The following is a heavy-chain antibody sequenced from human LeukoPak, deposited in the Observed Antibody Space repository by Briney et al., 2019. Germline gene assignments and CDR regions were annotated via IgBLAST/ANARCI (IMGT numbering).Heavy chain of an antibody. J-gene: IGHJ3*02. CDR2: IYTSGST. D-gene: IGHD3-3*01. V-gene: IGHV4-4*07. Sequence: PSETLSLTCTVSGGSISSYYWSWIRQPAGKGLEWIGRIYTSGSTNYNPSLKSRVTMSVDTSKNQFSLKLSSVTAADTAVYYCARDGPKTYYDFWSGYPQSWAFDIWGQGTMVTASS. CDR3: ARDGPKTYYDFWSGYPQSWAFDI. CDR1: GGSISSYY.